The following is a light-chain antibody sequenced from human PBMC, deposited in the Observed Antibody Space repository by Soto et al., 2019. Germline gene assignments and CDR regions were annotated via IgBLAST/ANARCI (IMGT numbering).Light chain of an antibody. CDR3: QQYDNLLLT. CDR1: QDISNY. CDR2: DAS. Sequence: DIQMTQSPSSLSASVGDRVTINCQASQDISNYLNWYQQKPGKAPKLLIYDASNLETGVPSRFSGSVSGRDFTFTISSLQPEDIATYYCQQYDNLLLTFGGGTKVEIK. V-gene: IGKV1-33*01. J-gene: IGKJ4*01.